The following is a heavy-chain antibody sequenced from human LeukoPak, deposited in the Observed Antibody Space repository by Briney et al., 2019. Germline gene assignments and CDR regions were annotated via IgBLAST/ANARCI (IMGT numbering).Heavy chain of an antibody. Sequence: GGSLRLSCAASGFTFSSYAMSWVRQAPGKGLEWVSAISGSGGSTYYADSVKGRFTISRDNSKNTLYLQMNSLRAEDTAVYYCAKDRGDCSSTSCYFNWFDPWGQGTLVTVSS. CDR3: AKDRGDCSSTSCYFNWFDP. CDR2: ISGSGGST. D-gene: IGHD2-2*01. J-gene: IGHJ5*02. CDR1: GFTFSSYA. V-gene: IGHV3-23*01.